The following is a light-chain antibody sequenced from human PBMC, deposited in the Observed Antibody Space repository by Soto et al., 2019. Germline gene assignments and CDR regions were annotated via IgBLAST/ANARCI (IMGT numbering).Light chain of an antibody. V-gene: IGKV1-39*01. CDR3: QQLNSYPFT. CDR2: AAY. CDR1: QSISSY. Sequence: DIQMTQSPSSLSASVGDRVTITCRASQSISSYLNWYQQKPGKAHKLLIYAAYSLQSGVPSRFSGRGSGTDFTLTIRGLQPEDFATYYCQQLNSYPFTFGQGTRLEI. J-gene: IGKJ5*01.